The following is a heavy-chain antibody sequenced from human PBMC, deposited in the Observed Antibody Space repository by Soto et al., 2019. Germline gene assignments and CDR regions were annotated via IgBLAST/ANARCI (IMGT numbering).Heavy chain of an antibody. V-gene: IGHV3-23*01. CDR1: GFNFNKYA. D-gene: IGHD6-19*01. J-gene: IGHJ4*02. CDR3: AKADGEQWLLPHLEN. Sequence: EVQLLESGGDLVRPGESLRLSCAASGFNFNKYAMSWVRQAPGEGLEWVSGISCCGGTASYADSLKGRSTIARDDSKNTLFLHMNSLRVEDTAEYYCAKADGEQWLLPHLENWGRGTLVTVS. CDR2: ISCCGGTA.